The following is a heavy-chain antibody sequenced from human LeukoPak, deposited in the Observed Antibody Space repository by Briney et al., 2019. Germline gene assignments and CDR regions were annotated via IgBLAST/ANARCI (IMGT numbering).Heavy chain of an antibody. CDR1: GGSISSYY. D-gene: IGHD3-9*01. Sequence: SETLSLTCTVSGGSISSYYWSWIRQPPGKGLEWIGYIYYSGSTNYNPSLKSRVTISVDTSKNQFSLQLSSVTAADTAVYYCARLGLTGYYHFDYWGQGTLVTVSS. CDR2: IYYSGST. J-gene: IGHJ4*02. CDR3: ARLGLTGYYHFDY. V-gene: IGHV4-59*08.